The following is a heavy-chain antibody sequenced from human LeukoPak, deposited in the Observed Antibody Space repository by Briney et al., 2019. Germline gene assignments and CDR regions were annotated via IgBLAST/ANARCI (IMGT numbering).Heavy chain of an antibody. D-gene: IGHD3-16*02. J-gene: IGHJ3*02. CDR1: GFTFSSYE. V-gene: IGHV3-48*03. CDR3: ARALDYVWGSYRYPAPDAFDI. CDR2: ISSMGSNI. Sequence: SGGSLRLSCAASGFTFSSYEMNWVRQAPGKGLEWVSYISSMGSNIYYADSVKGRFTISRDNAKNSLYLQMNSLRAEDTAVYYCARALDYVWGSYRYPAPDAFDIWGQGTMVTVSS.